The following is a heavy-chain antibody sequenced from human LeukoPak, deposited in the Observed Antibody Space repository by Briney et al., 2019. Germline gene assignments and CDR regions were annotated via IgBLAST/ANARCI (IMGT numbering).Heavy chain of an antibody. D-gene: IGHD1-26*01. Sequence: KPSETLSLTCTVSGXSISSSSDYWGWIRQPPGKGLEWIGSIYYSGSTYCNPSLKSRVTISVDTSKNQFSLKLSSVTAADTAVYYCARHPRPNSGSYSDYWGQGTLVTVSS. V-gene: IGHV4-39*01. CDR1: GXSISSSSDY. CDR2: IYYSGST. CDR3: ARHPRPNSGSYSDY. J-gene: IGHJ4*02.